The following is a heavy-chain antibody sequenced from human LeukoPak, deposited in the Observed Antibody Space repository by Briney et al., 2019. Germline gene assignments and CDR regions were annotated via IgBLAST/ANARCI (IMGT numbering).Heavy chain of an antibody. Sequence: GGSLRLSCAASGFSFSNYWMTWVRQAPGKGLEWVANIKRDGSEEYYVDSVKGRFTISRDNAKNSLYLQMNSLRADDTAVYYCARVPSAYAFDIWGQGTMVTVSS. J-gene: IGHJ3*02. CDR1: GFSFSNYW. D-gene: IGHD6-6*01. V-gene: IGHV3-7*01. CDR2: IKRDGSEE. CDR3: ARVPSAYAFDI.